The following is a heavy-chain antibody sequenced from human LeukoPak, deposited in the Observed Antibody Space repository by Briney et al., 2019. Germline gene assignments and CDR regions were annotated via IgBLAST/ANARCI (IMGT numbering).Heavy chain of an antibody. V-gene: IGHV5-51*01. CDR2: IYPGDSGT. CDR3: ASRGMSPPTDEWGIRIDFDS. CDR1: GYRFNSYW. J-gene: IGHJ4*02. Sequence: GESLKISCQASGYRFNSYWIGWVRQRPGKGLEWMGVIYPGDSGTRYSPSFQGQVTISADQSMSIAYLQWRRRKASDTAMYYCASRGMSPPTDEWGIRIDFDSWGQGTLVTVSS. D-gene: IGHD3-16*01.